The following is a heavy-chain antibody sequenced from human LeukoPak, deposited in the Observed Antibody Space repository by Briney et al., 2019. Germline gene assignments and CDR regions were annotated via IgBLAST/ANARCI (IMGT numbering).Heavy chain of an antibody. D-gene: IGHD3-10*01. CDR1: GGSFSGYY. CDR3: ARVMVKFRITMVRGVKGWFDP. Sequence: SETLSLTCAVYGGSFSGYYWSWIRQPPGKGLEWIGEINHSGSTNYNPSLESRVTISVDTSKNQFSLKLSSVTAADTAVYYCARVMVKFRITMVRGVKGWFDPWGQGTLVTVSS. V-gene: IGHV4-34*01. J-gene: IGHJ5*02. CDR2: INHSGST.